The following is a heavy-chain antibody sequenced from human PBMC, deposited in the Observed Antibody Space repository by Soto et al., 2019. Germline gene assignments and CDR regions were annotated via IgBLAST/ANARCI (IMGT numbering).Heavy chain of an antibody. CDR1: GGTFSSYP. Sequence: ASVKVSCKASGGTFSSYPITWVRQAPGQGLEWMGGTFPIFDRGNYAQKFQGRLTITTDKSTNTAYMELSSLRSEDTAVYYCARRNTSGYIRYFDSWGQGTLVTVSS. CDR3: ARRNTSGYIRYFDS. J-gene: IGHJ4*02. CDR2: TFPIFDRG. D-gene: IGHD3-22*01. V-gene: IGHV1-69*05.